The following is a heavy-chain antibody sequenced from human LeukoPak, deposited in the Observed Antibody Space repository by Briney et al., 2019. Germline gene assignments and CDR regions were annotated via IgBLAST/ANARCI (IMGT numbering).Heavy chain of an antibody. CDR3: ARAQRHYDSSGYHDAFDI. D-gene: IGHD3-22*01. J-gene: IGHJ3*02. Sequence: PSKTLSLTCTVSRGSISGYSWSWIRQSPGGGLEWIGYIYYSGDTAYNPSLRSRVTLSVDTSKNQFSLQLRSVTTADTAVYYCARAQRHYDSSGYHDAFDIWGQGTMVSVSS. CDR2: IYYSGDT. V-gene: IGHV4-59*01. CDR1: RGSISGYS.